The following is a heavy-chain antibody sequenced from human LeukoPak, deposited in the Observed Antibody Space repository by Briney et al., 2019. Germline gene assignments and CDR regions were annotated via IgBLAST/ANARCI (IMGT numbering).Heavy chain of an antibody. J-gene: IGHJ4*02. CDR2: IYYSGST. CDR1: GGSISSYY. Sequence: PSETLSLTCTVSGGSISSYYWSWIRQPPGKGLEWIGYIYYSGSTNYNPSLKSRVTISVDTSKNQYSLKLSSVTAADTGVYYCARGHEEMATLRAYYFDYWGQGTLVTVSS. CDR3: ARGHEEMATLRAYYFDY. D-gene: IGHD5-24*01. V-gene: IGHV4-59*01.